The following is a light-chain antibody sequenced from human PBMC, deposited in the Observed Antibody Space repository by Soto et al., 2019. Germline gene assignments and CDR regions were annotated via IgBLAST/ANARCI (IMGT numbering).Light chain of an antibody. CDR1: QRISSW. J-gene: IGKJ1*01. CDR2: KAS. CDR3: QHYNGIWT. Sequence: DLQMTQSPSTLSASVGDRITITCRASQRISSWLAWYQQKPGKAPNLLIYKASNLETGVSSRFSGSGSGTEFTLTISSLQPDDFATYYCQHYNGIWTFGQGTKVEIK. V-gene: IGKV1-5*03.